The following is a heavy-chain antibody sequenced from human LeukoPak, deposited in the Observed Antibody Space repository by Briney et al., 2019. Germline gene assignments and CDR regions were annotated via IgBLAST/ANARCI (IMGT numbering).Heavy chain of an antibody. J-gene: IGHJ4*02. D-gene: IGHD6-13*01. CDR2: IYHSGST. V-gene: IGHV4-4*02. Sequence: PSETLSLTCAVSGGSISSSNWWSWVRQPPGKGLEWIGEIYHSGSTNYNPSLKSRVTISVDKSKNQFSLKLSSVTAADTAVYYCVRSRDSYSSSWYLGYWGQGTLVTVSS. CDR3: VRSRDSYSSSWYLGY. CDR1: GGSISSSNW.